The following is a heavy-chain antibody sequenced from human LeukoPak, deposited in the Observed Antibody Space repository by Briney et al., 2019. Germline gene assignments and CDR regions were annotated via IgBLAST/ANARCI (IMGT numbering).Heavy chain of an antibody. CDR2: IIPIFGTA. Sequence: SVQVSCKASGGTFSSYAISWVRQAPGQGLEWMGGIIPIFGTANYAQKFQGRVTITTDESTSTAYMELSSLRSEDTAVYYCARGTYYYDSSGYYIWPFDIWGQGTMVTVSS. J-gene: IGHJ3*02. D-gene: IGHD3-22*01. CDR1: GGTFSSYA. V-gene: IGHV1-69*05. CDR3: ARGTYYYDSSGYYIWPFDI.